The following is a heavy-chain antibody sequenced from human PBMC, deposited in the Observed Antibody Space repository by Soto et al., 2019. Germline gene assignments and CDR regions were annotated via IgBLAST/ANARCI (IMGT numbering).Heavy chain of an antibody. V-gene: IGHV4-34*01. CDR3: ARTRRVIWSYVSHIVY. CDR2: INHSGST. CDR1: GGSFSGFY. D-gene: IGHD1-26*01. J-gene: IGHJ4*02. Sequence: LSLTCAVYGGSFSGFYWSWIRQPPGKGLEWIGEINHSGSTNYNPSLKSRVTISVDTSKNQFSLKLSSVTAADTAVYYCARTRRVIWSYVSHIVYWGQGTLVTVSS.